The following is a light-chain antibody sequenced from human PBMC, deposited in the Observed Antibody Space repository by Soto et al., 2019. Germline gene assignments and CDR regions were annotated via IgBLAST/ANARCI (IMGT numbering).Light chain of an antibody. CDR1: HIVSTIN. Sequence: IVLTQSPGTLSSSPGERATLSFRASHIVSTINLAXYQHIXXXXXXXLIXXASRRATGIPDRFSGSGSGTDFTLTISRLEPEDLAVYYCQQYDNSVWTFGQGTKVDIK. CDR3: QQYDNSVWT. J-gene: IGKJ1*01. CDR2: XAS. V-gene: IGKV3-20*01.